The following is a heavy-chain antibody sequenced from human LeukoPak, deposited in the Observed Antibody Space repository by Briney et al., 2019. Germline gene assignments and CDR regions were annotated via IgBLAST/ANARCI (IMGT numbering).Heavy chain of an antibody. D-gene: IGHD2-2*01. V-gene: IGHV1-8*01. J-gene: IGHJ4*02. CDR1: GYTFTSYD. CDR3: TGDTRGSFDY. CDR2: MNSHSGDT. Sequence: ASVKVSCKASGYTFTSYDINWVRQAPGQGLEWMGWMNSHSGDTGYAQKFQGRVTLSRNTSISTAYMELSSLRSEDTAFYYCTGDTRGSFDYWCQGTLLTVSS.